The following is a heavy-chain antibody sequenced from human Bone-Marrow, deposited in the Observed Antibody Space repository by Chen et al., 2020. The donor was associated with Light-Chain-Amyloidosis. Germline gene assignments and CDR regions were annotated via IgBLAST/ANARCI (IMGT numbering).Heavy chain of an antibody. D-gene: IGHD2-2*01. Sequence: QVQLVQSGAEVKKPGASVKVSCEASGYTFTGYHMHWVRQAPGQGLELMGWINPNSDSTIYAQKFQGRVTMTRDTSISTVYMELSRLRSDDTAVYYCARGLHCSNTNCYLEFYYNAMDVWGQGTTVTVSS. CDR2: INPNSDST. V-gene: IGHV1-2*02. CDR3: ARGLHCSNTNCYLEFYYNAMDV. J-gene: IGHJ6*02. CDR1: GYTFTGYH.